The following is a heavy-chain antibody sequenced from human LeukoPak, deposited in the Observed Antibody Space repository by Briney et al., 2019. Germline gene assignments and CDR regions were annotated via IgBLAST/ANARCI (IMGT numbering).Heavy chain of an antibody. CDR2: IYWNDDK. CDR3: AHRNSDYRAFDI. J-gene: IGHJ3*02. D-gene: IGHD4-11*01. Sequence: SGPTLVNPTQTLTLTCTFSGFSLSTSGMYVGWIRQPPGKALEWLALIYWNDDKRYSPSLKSRLTITRDTSKNQVVLTMTNMDPVDTATYYCAHRNSDYRAFDIWGQGTMVTVSS. V-gene: IGHV2-5*01. CDR1: GFSLSTSGMY.